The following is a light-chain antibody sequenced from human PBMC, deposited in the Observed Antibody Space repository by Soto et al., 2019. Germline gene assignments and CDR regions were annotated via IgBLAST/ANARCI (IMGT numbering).Light chain of an antibody. CDR2: ATS. J-gene: IGKJ5*01. V-gene: IGKV3-20*01. CDR1: QSVSSRY. Sequence: EIVWTQAPGTLSLSPGETAALSCRASQSVSSRYLAWYQQKSGQAPRLLIYATSSRATDIPDRFSGAGSGTDFTLTISRLEPEAFALYYCQQHDILPITFGQGTRLEIK. CDR3: QQHDILPIT.